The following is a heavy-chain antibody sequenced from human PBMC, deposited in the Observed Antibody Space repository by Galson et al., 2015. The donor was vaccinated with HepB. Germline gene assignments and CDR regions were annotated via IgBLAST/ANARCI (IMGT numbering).Heavy chain of an antibody. CDR3: ARDGCSSNTCYMAY. J-gene: IGHJ4*02. CDR2: IIPIFGTV. V-gene: IGHV1-69*13. D-gene: IGHD2-2*02. Sequence: SVKVSCKASGGTFSSYAISWVRQAPGQGLEWMGGIIPIFGTVNYAQKFQGRVTITADESTSTAYMELSSLRSEDTAMYYCARDGCSSNTCYMAYWGQGTLVTVSS. CDR1: GGTFSSYA.